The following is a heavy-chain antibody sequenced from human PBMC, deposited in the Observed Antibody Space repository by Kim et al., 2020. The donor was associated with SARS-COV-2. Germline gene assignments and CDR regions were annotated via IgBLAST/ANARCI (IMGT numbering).Heavy chain of an antibody. Sequence: STALKSRVTISVDTSKNQSSLKLSSVTAADTAVYYCARLLSYRGYYGMDVWGQGTTVTVSS. V-gene: IGHV4-59*01. J-gene: IGHJ6*02. CDR3: ARLLSYRGYYGMDV. D-gene: IGHD3-16*01.